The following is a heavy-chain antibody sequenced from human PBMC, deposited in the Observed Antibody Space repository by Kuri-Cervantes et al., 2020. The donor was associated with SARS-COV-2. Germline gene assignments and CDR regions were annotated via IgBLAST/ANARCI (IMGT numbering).Heavy chain of an antibody. CDR1: GGSLSGYY. Sequence: SQTFSLTCAVYGGSLSGYYWSWIRQPPGKGLEWIGGVNHSGSTNYNPSLKGRVTISVDTSKNQFSLKLSSVTAADTAVYYCARKVEMATISHWGQGTLVTVSS. CDR3: ARKVEMATISH. V-gene: IGHV4-34*01. J-gene: IGHJ4*02. CDR2: VNHSGST. D-gene: IGHD5-24*01.